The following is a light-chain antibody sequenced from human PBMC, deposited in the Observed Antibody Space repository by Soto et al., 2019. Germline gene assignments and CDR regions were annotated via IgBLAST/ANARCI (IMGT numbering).Light chain of an antibody. V-gene: IGKV3-11*01. CDR1: QNINSY. J-gene: IGKJ1*01. CDR3: HQRKSWPRT. CDR2: DVS. Sequence: IVLTQSPATLSLSPGERATLSCRASQNINSYLIWYQQKPGQAPRLLIYDVSNRATGIPARFSGSGSGTDFTLTISRLEPEDFAVYYCHQRKSWPRTFGQGTKVDIK.